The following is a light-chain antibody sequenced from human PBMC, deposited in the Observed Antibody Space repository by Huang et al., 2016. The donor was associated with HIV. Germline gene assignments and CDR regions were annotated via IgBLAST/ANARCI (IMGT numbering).Light chain of an antibody. V-gene: IGKV4-1*01. CDR1: QSVLYDYNSKNY. CDR2: WAS. Sequence: IILSQSPQSLSLSLGDRATINCNATQSVLYDYNSKNYLAWYQQKSPQPPKLLIYWASIRESGVSDRFSGGGSGTDFTLTIDNLQPDDSAVYTCQQYYDLPLTFGGGTTVEI. J-gene: IGKJ4*01. CDR3: QQYYDLPLT.